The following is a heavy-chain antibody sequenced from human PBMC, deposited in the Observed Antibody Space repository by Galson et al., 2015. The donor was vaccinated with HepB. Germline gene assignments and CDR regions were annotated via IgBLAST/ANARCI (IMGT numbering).Heavy chain of an antibody. V-gene: IGHV1-18*01. Sequence: SVKVSCKASGYTFTSYGISWVRQAPGQGLEWMGWISAYNGNTNYAQKLQGRVTITTDTSTSTAYMELRSLRSDDTAVYYCARGKGTFSRGAQLLFYWYFDLWGRGTLVTVSS. CDR1: GYTFTSYG. D-gene: IGHD2-2*01. CDR2: ISAYNGNT. CDR3: ARGKGTFSRGAQLLFYWYFDL. J-gene: IGHJ2*01.